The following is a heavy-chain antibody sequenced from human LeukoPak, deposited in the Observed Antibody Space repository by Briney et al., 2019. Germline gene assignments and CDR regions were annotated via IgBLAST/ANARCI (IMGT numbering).Heavy chain of an antibody. V-gene: IGHV3-30*18. D-gene: IGHD3-10*01. CDR2: ISYDGSNK. CDR3: AKVVYYGSGSLGGFDY. Sequence: GGSLRLSCADSGFTFSSYGMHWVRQAPGKGLEWVAVISYDGSNKYYADSVKGRFTISRDNSKNTLYLQMNSLRAEDTAVYYCAKVVYYGSGSLGGFDYWGPGTLVTVSS. CDR1: GFTFSSYG. J-gene: IGHJ4*02.